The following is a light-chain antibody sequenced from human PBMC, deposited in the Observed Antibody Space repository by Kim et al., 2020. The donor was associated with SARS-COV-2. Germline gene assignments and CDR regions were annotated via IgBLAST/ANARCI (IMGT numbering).Light chain of an antibody. CDR3: MQALQTPRT. V-gene: IGKV2-28*01. CDR1: QSLLYSNGFNY. J-gene: IGKJ1*01. CDR2: LGS. Sequence: VLMTQSPLSLPVTPGEPASIACKSSQSLLYSNGFNYLDWYVQKPGQSPQLLIYLGSFRASGVPDRFSASGSGTDFTLRISRVEADDVGVYYCMQALQTPRTFGLGTKVDIK.